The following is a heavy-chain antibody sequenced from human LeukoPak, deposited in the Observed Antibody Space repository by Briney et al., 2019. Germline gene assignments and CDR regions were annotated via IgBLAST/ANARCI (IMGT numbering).Heavy chain of an antibody. V-gene: IGHV3-11*04. CDR3: ARVIVVVVTTTEYNWFDP. D-gene: IGHD2-15*01. CDR1: GFTFSDYY. Sequence: GGSLRLSCAASGFTFSDYYMGWIRQAPGKGLEWVSYITTSGSSIYYADSVEGRSTMSRDNAKKSLYLQMNSLRAEDTAVYYCARVIVVVVTTTEYNWFDPWGQGTLVTVSS. CDR2: ITTSGSSI. J-gene: IGHJ5*02.